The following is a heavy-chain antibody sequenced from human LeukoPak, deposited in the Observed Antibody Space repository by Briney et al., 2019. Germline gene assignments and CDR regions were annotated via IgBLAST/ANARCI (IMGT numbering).Heavy chain of an antibody. CDR1: GGTFSSYA. CDR2: IIPIFGTA. D-gene: IGHD5-18*01. Sequence: ASVKVSCKASGGTFSSYAISWVRQAPGQGLEWMGGIIPIFGTANYAQKFQGRVTITTDESTSTAYMELSSLRSEDTAVYYCARGLPETRIQLWLKGRWFDPWGQGTLVTVSS. V-gene: IGHV1-69*05. CDR3: ARGLPETRIQLWLKGRWFDP. J-gene: IGHJ5*02.